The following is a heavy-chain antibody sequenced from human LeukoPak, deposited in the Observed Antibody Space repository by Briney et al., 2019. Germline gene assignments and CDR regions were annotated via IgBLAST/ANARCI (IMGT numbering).Heavy chain of an antibody. CDR1: GFSFSSYW. CDR2: ISSDGSII. CDR3: ARPAVAGLRAGGYDY. Sequence: GGSLRLSCAASGFSFSSYWMHWVRQAPGKGLVWVLRISSDGSIINYADSVKGRFTISRDNAKNTLYLQMNSLRVEDTAVYYCARPAVAGLRAGGYDYWGQGTLVTVSS. V-gene: IGHV3-74*01. D-gene: IGHD6-19*01. J-gene: IGHJ4*02.